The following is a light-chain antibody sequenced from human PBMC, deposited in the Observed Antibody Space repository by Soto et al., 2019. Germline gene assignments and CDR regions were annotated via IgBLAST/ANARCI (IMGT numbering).Light chain of an antibody. V-gene: IGKV3-11*01. Sequence: DILMKPSPASLYSSPGDRATLSCRASQSGSNYLAWYQQKPGQAPRLLIYDASNGPTGIPARFSGSGSGTDFTLTISSLQPEDFAVYYCQQCSNAPRIFGQGTQLEIK. CDR1: QSGSNY. CDR2: DAS. J-gene: IGKJ5*01. CDR3: QQCSNAPRI.